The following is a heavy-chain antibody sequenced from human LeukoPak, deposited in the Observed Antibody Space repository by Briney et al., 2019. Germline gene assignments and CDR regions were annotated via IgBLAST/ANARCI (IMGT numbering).Heavy chain of an antibody. Sequence: ASVKVSCKASGYTFTSYTIHWVRQAPGQSLEWMGWISVGNGDSKCSQEFQGRVTLTRDTSATTAYLEVSSLRPEDMAVYYCARERGIHDAFDFWGQGTMVTVSS. CDR3: ARERGIHDAFDF. J-gene: IGHJ3*01. V-gene: IGHV1-3*03. D-gene: IGHD1-14*01. CDR2: ISVGNGDS. CDR1: GYTFTSYT.